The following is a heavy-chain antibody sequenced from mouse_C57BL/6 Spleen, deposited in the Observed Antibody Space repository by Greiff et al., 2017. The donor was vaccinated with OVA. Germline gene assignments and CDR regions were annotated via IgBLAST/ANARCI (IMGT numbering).Heavy chain of an antibody. CDR3: ARDHYGSSFFDY. CDR1: GYTFTSYW. D-gene: IGHD1-1*01. J-gene: IGHJ2*01. CDR2: IDPSDSYT. V-gene: IGHV1-69*01. Sequence: VQLQQSGAELVMPGASVKLSCKASGYTFTSYWMHWVKQRPGQGLEWIGEIDPSDSYTNYNQKFKGKSTLTVDKSSSTAYMQLSSLTSEDSAVYYCARDHYGSSFFDYWGQGTTLTVSS.